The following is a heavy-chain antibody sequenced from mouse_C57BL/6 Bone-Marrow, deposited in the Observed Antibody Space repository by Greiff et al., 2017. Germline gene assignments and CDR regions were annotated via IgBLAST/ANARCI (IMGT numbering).Heavy chain of an antibody. CDR2: ISYDGSN. CDR1: GYSITSGYY. J-gene: IGHJ2*01. V-gene: IGHV3-6*01. CDR3: AREVDYGNFFDY. Sequence: EVKLQESGPGLVKPSQSLSLTCSVTGYSITSGYYWNWIRQFPGNKLEWMGYISYDGSNNYNPSLKNRISITRDTSKNQFFLKLNSVTTEDTATYYCAREVDYGNFFDYWGQGTTLTVSS. D-gene: IGHD2-1*01.